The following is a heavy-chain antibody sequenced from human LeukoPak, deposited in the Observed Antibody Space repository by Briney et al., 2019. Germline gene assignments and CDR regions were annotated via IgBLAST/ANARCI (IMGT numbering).Heavy chain of an antibody. V-gene: IGHV4-61*02. CDR1: GGSISSGSYY. Sequence: NPSETLSLTCTVSGGSISSGSYYWSWIRQPAGKGLEWIGRIYTSGSTNYNPSLKSRVTISVDTSKNQFSLKLSSVTAADTAVYYCAGATSDDYWGQGTLVTVSS. D-gene: IGHD2/OR15-2a*01. J-gene: IGHJ4*02. CDR2: IYTSGST. CDR3: AGATSDDY.